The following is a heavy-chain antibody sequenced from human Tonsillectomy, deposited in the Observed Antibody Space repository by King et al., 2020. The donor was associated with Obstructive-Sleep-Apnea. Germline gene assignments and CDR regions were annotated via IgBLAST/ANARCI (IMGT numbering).Heavy chain of an antibody. D-gene: IGHD3/OR15-3a*01. CDR2: ISGSGGGT. CDR3: AKRADSNAFDI. CDR1: GLTFSSIA. J-gene: IGHJ3*02. V-gene: IGHV3-23*04. Sequence: VQLVESGGGLVQPGGSLRSPCQALGLTFSSIARGGVGQPQGKGLEGVSAISGSGGGTYYADSVKGRFTISRDNSRNTLYLQMNSLRAEDTAVYYCAKRADSNAFDIWGQGTMVTVSS.